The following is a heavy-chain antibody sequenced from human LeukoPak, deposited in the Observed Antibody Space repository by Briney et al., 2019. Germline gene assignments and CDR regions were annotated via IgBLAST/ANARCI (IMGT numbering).Heavy chain of an antibody. J-gene: IGHJ4*02. D-gene: IGHD2-15*01. CDR3: ARSGWECSGGSCYLDY. V-gene: IGHV1-69*04. CDR1: GGTFSSYA. Sequence: SVKVSCKASGGTFSSYAISWVRRAPGQGLEWMGRIIPIFGIANYAQKFQGRVTITADKSTSTAYMELSSLRSEGTAVYYCARSGWECSGGSCYLDYWGQGTLVTVSS. CDR2: IIPIFGIA.